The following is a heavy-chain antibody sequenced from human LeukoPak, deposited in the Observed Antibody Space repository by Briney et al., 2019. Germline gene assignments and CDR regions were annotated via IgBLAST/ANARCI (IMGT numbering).Heavy chain of an antibody. J-gene: IGHJ4*02. CDR3: ASQMAATSH. D-gene: IGHD5-24*01. CDR2: LSGSGNAT. V-gene: IGHV3-23*01. CDR1: GFAFTNFA. Sequence: GGSLRLSCAASGFAFTNFAMSWVRQAPGKGLEWVSALSGSGNATYYADFVRGRFTISRDNSKNILYLQMNSLLAEDTAVYLCASQMAATSHWGQGILVTVSS.